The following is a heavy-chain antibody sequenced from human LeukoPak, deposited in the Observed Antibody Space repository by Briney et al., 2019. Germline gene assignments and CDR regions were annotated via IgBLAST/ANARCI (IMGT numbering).Heavy chain of an antibody. Sequence: QSGGSLRLSCVVSGFDFSYSTMTWVRQAPGKGPEWVAKMKEDGGEEHYVDSVKGRFTISRDNADNSLYLHMNSLRAEDTAVYYCATDRDTRWQNRFDSWGQGTLVTVSS. J-gene: IGHJ4*02. D-gene: IGHD1-14*01. CDR1: GFDFSYST. CDR2: MKEDGGEE. CDR3: ATDRDTRWQNRFDS. V-gene: IGHV3-7*01.